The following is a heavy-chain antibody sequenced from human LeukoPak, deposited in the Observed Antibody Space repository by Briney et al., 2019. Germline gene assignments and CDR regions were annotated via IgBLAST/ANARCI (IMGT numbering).Heavy chain of an antibody. CDR3: ARVAGLRYFDWADY. V-gene: IGHV1-18*04. CDR2: ISTYNGNT. CDR1: GYTFTSYG. Sequence: ASVKVSCKASGYTFTSYGISWVRQAPGHGLEWMGCISTYNGNTNYAQKLQGRVTMTTDTSTSTAYMELRSLRSDDTAVYYCARVAGLRYFDWADYWGQGTPVTVSS. J-gene: IGHJ4*02. D-gene: IGHD3-9*01.